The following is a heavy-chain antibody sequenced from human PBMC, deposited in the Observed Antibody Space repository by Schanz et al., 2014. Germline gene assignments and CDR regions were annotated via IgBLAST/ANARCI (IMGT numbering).Heavy chain of an antibody. V-gene: IGHV4-34*01. CDR1: GGPFSGY. CDR3: ARTFRCGGGECSTWAD. CDR2: INHSGST. Sequence: QVQLQQWGAGLLKPSETLSLTCAVSGGPFSGYWGWIRQPPGKGLEWIGEINHSGSTHYNPTLMCRVTIPVDPSRPQFSRKLSSVTAADTAVYYCARTFRCGGGECSTWADWGQGTLVTVSS. D-gene: IGHD2-21*01. J-gene: IGHJ4*02.